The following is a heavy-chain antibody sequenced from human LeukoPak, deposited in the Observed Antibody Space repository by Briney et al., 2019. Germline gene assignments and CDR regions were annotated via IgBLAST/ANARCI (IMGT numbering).Heavy chain of an antibody. CDR3: ARAGQYSSKYWFDP. D-gene: IGHD6-13*01. CDR1: GFTFSSYG. J-gene: IGHJ5*02. CDR2: ITSHGGSA. Sequence: PGGSLRLSCSASGFTFSSYGIHWVRQAPGKGLEYVSTITSHGGSAYYADSVKGRFTISRDNSKNTLYLQMNSLRGVDTAVYYCARAGQYSSKYWFDPWGQGTLVTVSS. V-gene: IGHV3-64*04.